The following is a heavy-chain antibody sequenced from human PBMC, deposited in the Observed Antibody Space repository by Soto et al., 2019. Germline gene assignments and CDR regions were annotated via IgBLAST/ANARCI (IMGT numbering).Heavy chain of an antibody. CDR3: AAGDSSGYYGG. Sequence: QLVQSGAEVKKPGASVKVSCKASGFIFTSSSVQWVRQARGQRLEWIGWITVGTGNTNYAQKFQERVTITRDMSTSTAYMELSNLRSEDTAVYYCAAGDSSGYYGGWGQGTQVTVSS. CDR1: GFIFTSSS. CDR2: ITVGTGNT. J-gene: IGHJ4*02. D-gene: IGHD3-22*01. V-gene: IGHV1-58*03.